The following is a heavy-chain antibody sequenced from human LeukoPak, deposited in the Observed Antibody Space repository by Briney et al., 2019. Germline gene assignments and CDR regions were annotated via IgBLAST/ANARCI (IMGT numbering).Heavy chain of an antibody. CDR1: GFTLSSYA. CDR2: ISYDGSNK. CDR3: ARDVSDIVVVPAAMYYYYGMDV. J-gene: IGHJ6*02. V-gene: IGHV3-30-3*01. D-gene: IGHD2-2*01. Sequence: GGSLRLSCAASGFTLSSYAMSWVRQAPGKGLEWVAVISYDGSNKYYADSVKGRFTISRDNSKNTLYLQMNSLRAEDTAVYYCARDVSDIVVVPAAMYYYYGMDVWGQGTTVTVSS.